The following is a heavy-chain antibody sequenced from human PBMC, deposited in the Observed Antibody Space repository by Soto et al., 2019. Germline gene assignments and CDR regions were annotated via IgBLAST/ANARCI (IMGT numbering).Heavy chain of an antibody. J-gene: IGHJ4*02. D-gene: IGHD1-1*01. V-gene: IGHV3-48*04. CDR3: ARAPTGIRVY. Sequence: GGSLRLSCAASGFTFSSYSMNWVRQAPGKGLEWVSYISSSSSTIYYADSVKGRFTISRDNAKNSLYLQMNSLRAEDTAVYYCARAPTGIRVYWGQGTLVTVSS. CDR2: ISSSSSTI. CDR1: GFTFSSYS.